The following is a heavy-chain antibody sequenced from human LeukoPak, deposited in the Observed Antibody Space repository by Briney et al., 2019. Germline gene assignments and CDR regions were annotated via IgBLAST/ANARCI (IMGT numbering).Heavy chain of an antibody. CDR2: IYYSGST. D-gene: IGHD3-3*01. Sequence: PSETLSLTCAVYGGSFSGYYWSWIRQPPGKGLEWIGYIYYSGSTNYNPSLKSRVTISVDTSKNQFSLKLSSVTAADTAVYYCAREGFLEWLTGFDPWGQGTLVTVSS. V-gene: IGHV4-59*01. CDR3: AREGFLEWLTGFDP. CDR1: GGSFSGYY. J-gene: IGHJ5*02.